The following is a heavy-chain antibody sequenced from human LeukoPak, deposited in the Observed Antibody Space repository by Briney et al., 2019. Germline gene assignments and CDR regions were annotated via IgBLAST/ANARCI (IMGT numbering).Heavy chain of an antibody. CDR3: ARHEGTTPY. J-gene: IGHJ4*02. CDR2: IYHSGRT. Sequence: SETLSLTCAVSGYSISSGYYWGWIRQPPGKGLEWIASIYHSGRTYYKPSLKRRVTISVDTSKNHFYLKLSSVTAADTAVYYCARHEGTTPYWGPGTLVTVSS. CDR1: GYSISSGYY. D-gene: IGHD2-2*01. V-gene: IGHV4-38-2*01.